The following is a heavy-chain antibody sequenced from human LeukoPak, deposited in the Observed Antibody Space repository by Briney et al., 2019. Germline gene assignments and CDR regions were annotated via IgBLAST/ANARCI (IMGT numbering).Heavy chain of an antibody. Sequence: PGESLKISCKGSGYSFTSYWIGWVRQMPGKGLEWMGIIYPGDSDTRYSESFQGQVTFSADKSISTAYLQWSSLKASDTAMYYCARAESTSYGDYDSFDYWGQGTLVTVSS. V-gene: IGHV5-51*01. CDR1: GYSFTSYW. CDR2: IYPGDSDT. CDR3: ARAESTSYGDYDSFDY. J-gene: IGHJ4*02. D-gene: IGHD4-17*01.